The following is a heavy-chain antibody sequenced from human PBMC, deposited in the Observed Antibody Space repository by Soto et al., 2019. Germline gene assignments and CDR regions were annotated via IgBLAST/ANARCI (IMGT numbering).Heavy chain of an antibody. Sequence: SVKLSCKASGGTFSSYAISWVRQAPGQGLEWMGGIIPIFGTANYAQKFQGRVTITADESTSTAYMELSSLRSEDTAVYYCAREDYDSSGYYGTNWFDPWGQGTLVTVSS. CDR1: GGTFSSYA. D-gene: IGHD3-22*01. CDR3: AREDYDSSGYYGTNWFDP. V-gene: IGHV1-69*13. J-gene: IGHJ5*02. CDR2: IIPIFGTA.